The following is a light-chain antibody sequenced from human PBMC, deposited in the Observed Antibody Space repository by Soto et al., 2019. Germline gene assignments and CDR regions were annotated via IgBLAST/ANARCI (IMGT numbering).Light chain of an antibody. CDR2: EVN. Sequence: QSVLTQPPSVSGSPGQSVTISCTGTSSDVGSYNRVSWYQQPPGTAPKLMIYEVNSRPSGVPDRFSGSKSGNTASLTITGLQAEDEADYYCTSYAGSNTYVFGTGTKLTVL. CDR1: SSDVGSYNR. CDR3: TSYAGSNTYV. J-gene: IGLJ1*01. V-gene: IGLV2-18*02.